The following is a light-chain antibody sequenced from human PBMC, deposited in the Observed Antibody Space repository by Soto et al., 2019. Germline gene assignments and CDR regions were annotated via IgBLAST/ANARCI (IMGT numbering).Light chain of an antibody. CDR2: EVS. CDR3: TLYTTTNTYV. V-gene: IGLV2-18*01. CDR1: SSDVGNYNR. Sequence: QSALTQPPSVSGSPGQSVTISCTGTSSDVGNYNRVSWYQQPPGTAPKLMIYEVSNRPSGVPDRFSGSKSGNTASLTISGLQAEDEAGYYCTLYTTTNTYVFGTGTKVTVL. J-gene: IGLJ1*01.